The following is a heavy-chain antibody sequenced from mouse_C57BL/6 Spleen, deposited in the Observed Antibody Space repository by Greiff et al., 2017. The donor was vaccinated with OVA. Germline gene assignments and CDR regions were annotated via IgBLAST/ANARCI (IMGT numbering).Heavy chain of an antibody. Sequence: VQLQQSGAELVKPGASVKLSCKASGYTFTSYWMHWVKQWPGRGLELIGRIDPNSGGTKYNEKFKSKATLTVDKPSSTAYMQLSSLTSEDSAVYYCARDYGDAMDYWGQGTSVTVSS. CDR1: GYTFTSYW. CDR3: ARDYGDAMDY. D-gene: IGHD1-1*01. CDR2: IDPNSGGT. V-gene: IGHV1-72*01. J-gene: IGHJ4*01.